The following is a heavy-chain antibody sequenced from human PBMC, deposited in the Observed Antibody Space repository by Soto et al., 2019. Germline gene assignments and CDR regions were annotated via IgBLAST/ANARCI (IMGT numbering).Heavy chain of an antibody. CDR1: GYTFTNHG. CDR2: INPYNANT. J-gene: IGHJ3*02. Sequence: QVQLVQSGAEMKKPGASVKVSCKTSGYTFTNHGINWVRQAPGQGLEWMGWINPYNANTNYAQKLQGRVTMTTDTSTSTAYMDLRILTYDDTAVYYCARDRVAGIWGDAFDIWGQGTRVTVSS. D-gene: IGHD3-16*01. V-gene: IGHV1-18*04. CDR3: ARDRVAGIWGDAFDI.